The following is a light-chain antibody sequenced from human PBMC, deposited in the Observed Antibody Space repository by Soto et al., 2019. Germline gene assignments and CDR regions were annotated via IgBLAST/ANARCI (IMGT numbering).Light chain of an antibody. V-gene: IGKV1-5*01. CDR1: ESINTW. CDR3: QHYKTYSWT. Sequence: DIQMTQSPSTLSASVGDRLTITCRASESINTWLAWFQQSPGKAPKLLIYDASTLETGVPSRFSGGGSGSEFTLTISSLQPDDFATYYCQHYKTYSWTFGQGTQV. CDR2: DAS. J-gene: IGKJ1*01.